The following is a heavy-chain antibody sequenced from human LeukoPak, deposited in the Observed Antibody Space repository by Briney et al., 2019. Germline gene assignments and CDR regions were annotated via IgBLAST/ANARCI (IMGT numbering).Heavy chain of an antibody. CDR1: GFTFSSYG. Sequence: PGGSLRLSCAASGFTFSSYGMHWVRQAPGKGLEWGAVIWYDGRNKYYADSVKGRFTIPRDNSKNTLYLQMNSLRAEDTAVYYCAKYLGGIVVVPAAPDYWGQGTLVTVSS. CDR3: AKYLGGIVVVPAAPDY. CDR2: IWYDGRNK. J-gene: IGHJ4*02. D-gene: IGHD2-2*01. V-gene: IGHV3-33*06.